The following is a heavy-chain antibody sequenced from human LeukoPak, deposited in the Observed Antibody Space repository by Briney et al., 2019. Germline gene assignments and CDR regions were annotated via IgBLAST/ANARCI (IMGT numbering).Heavy chain of an antibody. CDR3: ARDWSNWDFDY. D-gene: IGHD3-3*01. CDR2: IKQGGSEQ. Sequence: GGSLRLSCAASGFTFTTYWMGWVRQAPGKGLEWVANIKQGGSEQYYVDSVKGRFTISRDYAKNSLYLQMNSLKAEATAVYYCARDWSNWDFDYWGQGTLVVVSS. J-gene: IGHJ4*02. V-gene: IGHV3-7*01. CDR1: GFTFTTYW.